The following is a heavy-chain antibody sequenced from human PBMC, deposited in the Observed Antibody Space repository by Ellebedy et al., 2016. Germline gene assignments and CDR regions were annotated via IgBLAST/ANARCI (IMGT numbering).Heavy chain of an antibody. CDR1: GFTFSNYD. J-gene: IGHJ6*02. D-gene: IGHD2-21*01. V-gene: IGHV3-53*01. CDR3: ARDLAWRGMDV. Sequence: GESLKISCAASGFTFSNYDMGWVRQAPGKGLERVALIYSGGTTYCADSVEGRFTISSDNSKSTVYLQMNSLTAEDTASYYCARDLAWRGMDVWGQGTTVTVSS. CDR2: IYSGGTT.